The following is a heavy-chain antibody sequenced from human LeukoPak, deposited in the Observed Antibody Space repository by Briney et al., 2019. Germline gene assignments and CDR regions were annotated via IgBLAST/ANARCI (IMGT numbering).Heavy chain of an antibody. Sequence: GGSLRLSCAASGFTFSSYGMHWVRQAPGKGLEWVAFIRYDGSNKYYADSVKGRFTISRDNSKNTLYLQMNSLRAEDTAVYYCAKGGIQLWSPPYYFDYWGQGTPVTVSS. CDR2: IRYDGSNK. CDR1: GFTFSSYG. D-gene: IGHD5-18*01. V-gene: IGHV3-30*02. J-gene: IGHJ4*02. CDR3: AKGGIQLWSPPYYFDY.